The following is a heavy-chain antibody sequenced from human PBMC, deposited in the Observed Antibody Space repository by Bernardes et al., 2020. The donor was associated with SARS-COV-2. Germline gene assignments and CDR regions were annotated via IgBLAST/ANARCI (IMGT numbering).Heavy chain of an antibody. CDR2: INPGGGT. V-gene: IGHV4-34*01. D-gene: IGHD3-16*02. CDR1: DGSFSRYY. J-gene: IGHJ4*02. Sequence: SETLSLTCAVYDGSFSRYYWSWIRQSPGKGLEWIGEINPGGGTNYNPSLKSRVTISVDTSKNQISLNVRSVTAADTAVYYCASLLLRLGELSLYGDYWGQGTLVTVSS. CDR3: ASLLLRLGELSLYGDY.